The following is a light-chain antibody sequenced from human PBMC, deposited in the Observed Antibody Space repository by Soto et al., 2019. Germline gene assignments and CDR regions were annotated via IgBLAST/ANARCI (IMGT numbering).Light chain of an antibody. CDR2: AAS. V-gene: IGKV1-8*01. J-gene: IGKJ1*01. CDR1: QGISSY. Sequence: IGMTQSPSSLSASTGDRVTITCRASQGISSYLAWYQQKPGKAPKLLIYAASTLQSGVPSRFSGSGSGTDFTLTISCLQSEDFATYYCQQYYSYPRTFGQGTKVDIK. CDR3: QQYYSYPRT.